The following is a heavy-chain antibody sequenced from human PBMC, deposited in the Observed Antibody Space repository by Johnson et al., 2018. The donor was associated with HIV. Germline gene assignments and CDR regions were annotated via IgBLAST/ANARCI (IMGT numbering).Heavy chain of an antibody. Sequence: VQLVESGGGVVQPGRSLRLSCAASGFTFSSNYMHWVRQATGKGLEWVSAIGTAGDTYYPGSVKGRFTISRENAKNSLYLQMNSLRAGDTAVYYCARAERLVTPGGAAFDIWGQGTMVTVSS. CDR3: ARAERLVTPGGAAFDI. D-gene: IGHD4-23*01. J-gene: IGHJ3*02. CDR2: IGTAGDT. CDR1: GFTFSSNY. V-gene: IGHV3-13*01.